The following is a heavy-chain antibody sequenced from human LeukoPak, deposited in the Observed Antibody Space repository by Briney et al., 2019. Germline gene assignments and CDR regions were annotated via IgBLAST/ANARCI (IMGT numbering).Heavy chain of an antibody. CDR1: GFTFSSYG. CDR3: ATLQWELWYYFDY. CDR2: ISYDGSNK. V-gene: IGHV3-30*03. D-gene: IGHD1-26*01. Sequence: GRSLRLSCAASGFTFSSYGMHWVRQAPGKGLEWVAVISYDGSNKYYADSVKGRFTISRDNAKNSLYLQMNSLRAEDTAVYYCATLQWELWYYFDYWGQGTLVTVSS. J-gene: IGHJ4*02.